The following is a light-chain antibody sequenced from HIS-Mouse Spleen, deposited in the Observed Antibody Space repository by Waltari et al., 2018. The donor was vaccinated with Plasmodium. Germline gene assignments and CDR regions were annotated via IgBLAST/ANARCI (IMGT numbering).Light chain of an antibody. J-gene: IGKJ1*01. CDR2: AAS. CDR3: QKYNSAPWT. V-gene: IGKV1-27*01. Sequence: DIQMTQSPSSLPASVGDRVTITCRARQGISNYLAWYQQKPGKVPKLLIYAASTLQSGVPSRFSGSGSGTDFTLTISSLQPEDVATYYCQKYNSAPWTFGQGTKVEIK. CDR1: QGISNY.